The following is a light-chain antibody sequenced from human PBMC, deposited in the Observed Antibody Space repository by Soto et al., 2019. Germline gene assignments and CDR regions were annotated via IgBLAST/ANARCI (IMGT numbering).Light chain of an antibody. CDR2: DAS. J-gene: IGKJ1*01. CDR1: QSVSGW. V-gene: IGKV1-5*01. CDR3: QQYETFSGT. Sequence: DIKITQSPSTLSASVGDTVTVTCRASQSVSGWLAWYQQKPGEAPKLLIYDASALQRGVPSMFSGSGSGTKFTLTIASLQPDDFATDYCQQYETFSGTFGPGTKVDIK.